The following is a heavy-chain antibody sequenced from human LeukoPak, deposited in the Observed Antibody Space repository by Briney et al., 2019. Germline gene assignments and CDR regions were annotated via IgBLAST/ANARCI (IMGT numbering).Heavy chain of an antibody. V-gene: IGHV3-7*01. CDR1: GITFSSYW. J-gene: IGHJ4*02. Sequence: GVLRLSCAASGITFSSYWMSWVRQAPGKGLEWVANIKQDGSERDYVDSVKGRFTISRDNAKKLLYLQMNSLRAEDTAVYYCARRLGAQREYYFDYWGQGTLVTVSS. D-gene: IGHD1-26*01. CDR3: ARRLGAQREYYFDY. CDR2: IKQDGSER.